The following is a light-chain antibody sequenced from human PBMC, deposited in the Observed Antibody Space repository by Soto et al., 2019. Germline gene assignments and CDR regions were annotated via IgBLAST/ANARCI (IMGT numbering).Light chain of an antibody. J-gene: IGKJ2*01. CDR2: AIS. Sequence: DIQMTQSPSSLSASVGDRVTITCRASQSITNYLNWYRQKPGKAPKLLMYAISTLQSGVPSRFGGSGSGTEFTLTISSLQPDDFATYYCQQSYSTPYTFGQGTKVDIK. CDR1: QSITNY. V-gene: IGKV1-39*01. CDR3: QQSYSTPYT.